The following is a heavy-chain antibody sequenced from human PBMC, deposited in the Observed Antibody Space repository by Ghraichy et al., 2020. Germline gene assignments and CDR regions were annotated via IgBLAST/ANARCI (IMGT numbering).Heavy chain of an antibody. D-gene: IGHD3-3*01. Sequence: GGSLRLSCAASGFTFSSYGMHWVRQAPGKGLEWVAVISYDGSNKYYADSVKGRFTISRDNSKNTLYLQMNSLRAEDTAVYYCAKDQTYYDFWSGYYPDYWGQGTLVTISS. V-gene: IGHV3-30*18. CDR3: AKDQTYYDFWSGYYPDY. CDR2: ISYDGSNK. CDR1: GFTFSSYG. J-gene: IGHJ4*02.